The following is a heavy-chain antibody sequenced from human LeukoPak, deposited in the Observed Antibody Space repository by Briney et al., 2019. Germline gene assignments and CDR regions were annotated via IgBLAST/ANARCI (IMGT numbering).Heavy chain of an antibody. CDR1: GFTFSDYS. CDR2: IKSNI. D-gene: IGHD6-13*01. Sequence: GGSLRLSCSASGFTFSDYSMNWVRQAPGKGLEWVAYIKSNIYYANSVNGRFTTSKDNANNLLYLQMTILTVEDTAVYYCATDDTSSWYQDYWGQGTLVTVSS. J-gene: IGHJ4*02. CDR3: ATDDTSSWYQDY. V-gene: IGHV3-69-1*02.